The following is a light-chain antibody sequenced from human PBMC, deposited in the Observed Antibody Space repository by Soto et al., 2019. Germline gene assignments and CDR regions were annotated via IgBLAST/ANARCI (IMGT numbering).Light chain of an antibody. CDR2: HAS. CDR3: QQRRNWPPLT. Sequence: ETVLTQSPATLSLSPGETATLSCRASEYVDIYLAWYQQKPGQAPRLLIYHASNRATGIPARFSGSGSGTDFPLTIRSLEPEDSAVYYCQQRRNWPPLTFGGGTRVEIK. CDR1: EYVDIY. J-gene: IGKJ4*01. V-gene: IGKV3-11*01.